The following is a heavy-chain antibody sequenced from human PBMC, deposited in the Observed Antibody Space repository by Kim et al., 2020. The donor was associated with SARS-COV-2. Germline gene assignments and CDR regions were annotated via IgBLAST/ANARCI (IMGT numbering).Heavy chain of an antibody. J-gene: IGHJ5*02. Sequence: NQAQKLQGRGTMTTDTSTSTAYMELRSLRSDDTAVYYCARRTYGDYGFDPWGQGTLVTVSS. CDR3: ARRTYGDYGFDP. D-gene: IGHD4-17*01. V-gene: IGHV1-18*01.